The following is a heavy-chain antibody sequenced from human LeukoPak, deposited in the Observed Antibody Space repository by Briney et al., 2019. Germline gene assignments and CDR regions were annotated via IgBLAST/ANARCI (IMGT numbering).Heavy chain of an antibody. J-gene: IGHJ6*02. Sequence: GGSLRLSCAASGFTVSSNYMSWVRQAPGKGLEWVSVIYSGGSTYYADSVKGRFTISRDNSRNTLYLQMNSLRAEDTAVYYCARARLSSSWNGGYYYYGMDVWGQGTTVTVSS. D-gene: IGHD6-13*01. CDR3: ARARLSSSWNGGYYYYGMDV. CDR2: IYSGGST. V-gene: IGHV3-53*01. CDR1: GFTVSSNY.